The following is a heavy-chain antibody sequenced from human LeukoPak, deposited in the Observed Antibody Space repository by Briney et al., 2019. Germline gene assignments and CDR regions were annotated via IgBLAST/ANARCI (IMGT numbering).Heavy chain of an antibody. D-gene: IGHD7-27*01. CDR3: ARDLNWGLLRGAFDI. V-gene: IGHV3-21*01. CDR1: GFTFSSYA. Sequence: GGSLRLSCAASGFTFSSYAMSWVRQAPGKGLEWVSSISSSSNYIYDADSVKGRFTISRDNAKNSLFLQMNSLRAEDTAVYYCARDLNWGLLRGAFDIWGQGTMVTVSS. J-gene: IGHJ3*02. CDR2: ISSSSNYI.